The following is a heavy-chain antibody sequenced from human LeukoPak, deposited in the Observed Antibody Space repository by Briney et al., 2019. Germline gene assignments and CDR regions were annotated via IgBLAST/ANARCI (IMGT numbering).Heavy chain of an antibody. CDR1: GFRFSNNF. D-gene: IGHD2-2*01. CDR2: IKSKTDGGTT. V-gene: IGHV3-15*01. CDR3: TTDSIVVVPAAIWDYYGMDV. J-gene: IGHJ6*02. Sequence: PGGSLRLSCEVSGFRFSNNFMSWVRQAPGKGLGWVGRIKSKTDGGTTDYAAPVKGRFTISRDDSKNTLYLQMNSLKTEDTAVYYCTTDSIVVVPAAIWDYYGMDVWGQGTTVTVSS.